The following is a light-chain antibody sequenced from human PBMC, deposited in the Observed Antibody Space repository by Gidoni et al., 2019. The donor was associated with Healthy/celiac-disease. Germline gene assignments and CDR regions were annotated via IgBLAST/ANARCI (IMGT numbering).Light chain of an antibody. CDR2: NAA. CDR3: QQYEDLPLT. CDR1: QDISNH. V-gene: IGKV1-33*01. Sequence: DIQMTQSPTSLSASVGDRVTITCQASQDISNHLNWYQQKPGKPPKLLIYNAAALGSGVPSRFGGSGSGTDYTLTISSLQTEDFATYYCQQYEDLPLTFGGGTKVDFK. J-gene: IGKJ4*01.